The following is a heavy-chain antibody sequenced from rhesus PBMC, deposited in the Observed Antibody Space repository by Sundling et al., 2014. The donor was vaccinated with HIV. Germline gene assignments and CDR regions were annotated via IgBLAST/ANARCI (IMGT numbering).Heavy chain of an antibody. Sequence: QVQLQESGPGLVKPSETLSLTCIVSGHSISSDYYWHWIRQPPGKGLEWIGNIYGRGGNTYLNPSLKSRVTLSADASKNQFSLKVTSVTAADTAIYYCASEAWNFGPHDHWGQGVLVTVSS. CDR1: GHSISSDYY. CDR2: IYGRGGNT. CDR3: ASEAWNFGPHDH. V-gene: IGHV4-99*02. D-gene: IGHD1-1*01. J-gene: IGHJ4*01.